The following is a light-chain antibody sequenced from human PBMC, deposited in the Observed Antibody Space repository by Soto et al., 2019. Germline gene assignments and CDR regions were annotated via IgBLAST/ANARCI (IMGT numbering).Light chain of an antibody. CDR1: QSIVTY. Sequence: DIQLTQSPSPLSASVGDRVTITCRASQSIVTYLNWYLQKPGKAPKLLIYAASNLQSGVPSRFSGSGSGTDFTLTISSLQPEDFATYFCQQSYSTPPWTFGQGTKGDIK. V-gene: IGKV1-39*01. CDR2: AAS. J-gene: IGKJ1*01. CDR3: QQSYSTPPWT.